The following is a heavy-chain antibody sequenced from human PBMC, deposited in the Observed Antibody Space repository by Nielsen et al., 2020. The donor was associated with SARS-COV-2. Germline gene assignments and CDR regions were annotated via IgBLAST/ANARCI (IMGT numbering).Heavy chain of an antibody. V-gene: IGHV3-9*01. Sequence: GGSLRLSCTASGFTFEDYAMHWVRQAPGKGLEWVSGISWNSGSIGYADSVKGRFTISRDNAQSSLYLLMNNLRAEDTAVYYCASSGWLDYWGQGTRVTVSS. D-gene: IGHD6-19*01. CDR3: ASSGWLDY. CDR1: GFTFEDYA. J-gene: IGHJ4*02. CDR2: ISWNSGSI.